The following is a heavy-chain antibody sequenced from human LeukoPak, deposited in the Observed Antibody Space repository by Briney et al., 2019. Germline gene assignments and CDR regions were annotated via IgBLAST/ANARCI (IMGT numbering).Heavy chain of an antibody. V-gene: IGHV1-18*01. CDR3: ARSSPQAPHGDAFDM. J-gene: IGHJ3*02. CDR2: ISAYNGNT. CDR1: GYTFTSYG. Sequence: EASVKVSCKASGYTFTSYGISWVRQAPGQGLEWMGWISAYNGNTNYAQKLQGRVTMTTDTSTSTAYMELRSLRSDDTAVYYCARSSPQAPHGDAFDMWGQGTMVTVSS.